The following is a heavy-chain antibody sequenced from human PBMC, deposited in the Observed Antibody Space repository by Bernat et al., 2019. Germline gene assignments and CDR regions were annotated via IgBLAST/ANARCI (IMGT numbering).Heavy chain of an antibody. V-gene: IGHV3-7*01. CDR1: GFTFGNYW. Sequence: EVQLVESGGGLVQPGGSLRLSCAASGFTFGNYWMGWVRQAPGKGLEWVANIKGDGSENYYVDSVRGRFTISRDNAKNSLYLQMNSLRVEDTAVYYCARWLKGGGDCCGLDYWGQGTQVTVSS. CDR3: ARWLKGGGDCCGLDY. D-gene: IGHD2-21*02. J-gene: IGHJ4*02. CDR2: IKGDGSEN.